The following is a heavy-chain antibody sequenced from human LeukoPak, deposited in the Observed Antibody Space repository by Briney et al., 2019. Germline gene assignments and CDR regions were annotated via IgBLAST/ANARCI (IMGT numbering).Heavy chain of an antibody. Sequence: ASVTVSCTASGYTFTGYYMHWVRQAPGQGLEWMGWINPNSGGTNYAQKFQGRVTMTRDTSISTAYMELSRLRSDDTAVYYCARLRGITIFGVVMKDAFDIWGQGTMVTVSS. CDR3: ARLRGITIFGVVMKDAFDI. CDR1: GYTFTGYY. D-gene: IGHD3-3*01. CDR2: INPNSGGT. V-gene: IGHV1-2*02. J-gene: IGHJ3*02.